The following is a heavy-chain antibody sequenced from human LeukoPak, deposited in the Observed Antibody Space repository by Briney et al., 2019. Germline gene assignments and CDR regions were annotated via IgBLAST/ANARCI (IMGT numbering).Heavy chain of an antibody. V-gene: IGHV4-4*07. J-gene: IGHJ5*02. CDR1: GGSISSYY. D-gene: IGHD6-13*01. Sequence: SETLSLTRTVSGGSISSYYWSWIRQPAGKGLEWIGRIYTSGSTNYNPSLKSRVTMSVDTSKNQFSLKLSSVTAADTAVYYCARAVTSSSSWYKWVNWFDPWGQGTLVTVSS. CDR3: ARAVTSSSSWYKWVNWFDP. CDR2: IYTSGST.